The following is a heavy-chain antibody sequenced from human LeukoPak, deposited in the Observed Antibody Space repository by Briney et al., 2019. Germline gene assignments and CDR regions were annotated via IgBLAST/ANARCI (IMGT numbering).Heavy chain of an antibody. Sequence: ASVEVSCKASGYTFTGYYMHWVRQAPGQGLQWMGWINPNSDVTNYAQKFQGRVTMTGDTSIGTAYMELSRLRSDDTAVYYCAREDSSGYLRGENYFDYWGQGTLVTVSS. V-gene: IGHV1-2*02. J-gene: IGHJ4*02. CDR2: INPNSDVT. D-gene: IGHD3-22*01. CDR3: AREDSSGYLRGENYFDY. CDR1: GYTFTGYY.